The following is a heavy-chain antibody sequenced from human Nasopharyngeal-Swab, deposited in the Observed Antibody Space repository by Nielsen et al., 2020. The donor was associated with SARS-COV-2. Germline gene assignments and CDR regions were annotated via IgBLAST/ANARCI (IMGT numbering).Heavy chain of an antibody. J-gene: IGHJ4*02. CDR2: ISGSGGST. CDR1: GFTFSSYA. Sequence: GGSLRLSCAASGFTFSSYAMSWVRQAPGKGLEWVSAISGSGGSTYYADSVKGRFTISRDNSKNTLYLQMNSLRAEDTAVYYCAKGDYDFWSGYYRVEYWGQGTLVTVSS. CDR3: AKGDYDFWSGYYRVEY. D-gene: IGHD3-3*01. V-gene: IGHV3-23*01.